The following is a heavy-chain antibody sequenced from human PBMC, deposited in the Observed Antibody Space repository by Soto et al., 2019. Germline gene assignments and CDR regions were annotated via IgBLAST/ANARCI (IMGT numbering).Heavy chain of an antibody. J-gene: IGHJ6*03. Sequence: QLQLQESGPGLVKPSETLSLTCTVSGGSISSSSYYWGWIRKPPGKGLEWIGSIYYSGSTYYNPSLKSRVTISVDTSKNQFSLKLSSVTAADTAVYYCATHRTRTVLYYYYYMDVWGKGTTVTVSS. CDR1: GGSISSSSYY. V-gene: IGHV4-39*01. D-gene: IGHD4-17*01. CDR2: IYYSGST. CDR3: ATHRTRTVLYYYYYMDV.